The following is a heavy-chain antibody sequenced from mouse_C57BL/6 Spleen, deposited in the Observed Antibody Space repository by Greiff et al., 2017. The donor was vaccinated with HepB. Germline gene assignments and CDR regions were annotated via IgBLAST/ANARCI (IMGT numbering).Heavy chain of an antibody. V-gene: IGHV1-22*01. CDR1: GYPFSDYN. Sequence: VQLQQSGPDLVKSGASVKMSCKASGYPFSDYNMHWVKQSHGKSLEWIGYINHNNGDTTYNQKFKDKATLTVDKSSSTAYMELRSLTSEDSVVYYCARGGGLLGYWGQGTTLTVSS. J-gene: IGHJ2*01. D-gene: IGHD1-1*01. CDR3: ARGGGLLGY. CDR2: INHNNGDT.